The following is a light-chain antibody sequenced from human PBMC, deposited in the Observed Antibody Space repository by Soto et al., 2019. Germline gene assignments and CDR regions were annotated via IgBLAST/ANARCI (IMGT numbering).Light chain of an antibody. Sequence: QSVLTQPASVSGSPGQSITISCTGTSSDVGDYNYVSWYQQHPGKAPKLMIYEVSNRPSGVSNGFSGSKSGDTASLTISGLQTDDAADYYCSSYTSSRTLVFGTGTKLTVL. J-gene: IGLJ1*01. CDR1: SSDVGDYNY. CDR2: EVS. CDR3: SSYTSSRTLV. V-gene: IGLV2-14*01.